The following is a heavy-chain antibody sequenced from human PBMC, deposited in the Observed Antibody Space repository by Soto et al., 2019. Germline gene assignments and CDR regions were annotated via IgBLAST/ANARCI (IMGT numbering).Heavy chain of an antibody. CDR2: INPNSGGT. J-gene: IGHJ6*02. CDR1: GYTFTGYY. V-gene: IGHV1-2*02. D-gene: IGHD6-6*01. Sequence: ASVKVSCKASGYTFTGYYMHWVRQAPGQGLEWMGWINPNSGGTNYAQKFQGRVNMTRDTSISTAYMELSRLRSDDTAVYYCARALGYSSSSYYYYYGMDVWGQGTTVTVAS. CDR3: ARALGYSSSSYYYYYGMDV.